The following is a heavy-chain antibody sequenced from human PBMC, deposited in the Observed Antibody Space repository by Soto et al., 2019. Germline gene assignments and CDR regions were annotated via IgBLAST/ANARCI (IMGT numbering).Heavy chain of an antibody. CDR2: ISGSGGST. D-gene: IGHD1-26*01. CDR3: AKAGYSGSYYGNWLDP. V-gene: IGHV3-23*01. CDR1: GFTFSSYA. J-gene: IGHJ5*02. Sequence: GGSLRLSXAASGFTFSSYAMSWVRQAPGKGLEWVSAISGSGGSTYYADSVKGRFTISRDNSKNTLYLQMNSLRAEDTAVYYCAKAGYSGSYYGNWLDPWGQGTLVTVSS.